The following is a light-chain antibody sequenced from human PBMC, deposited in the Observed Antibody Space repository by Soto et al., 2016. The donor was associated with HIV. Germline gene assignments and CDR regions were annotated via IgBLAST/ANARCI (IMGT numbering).Light chain of an antibody. CDR3: QVWHTSSDHYV. J-gene: IGLJ1*01. V-gene: IGLV3-21*03. Sequence: SYELTQPPSVSVAPGKTASITCGGNNIGSKSVHWYQQKPGQAPVLVVYDDSVRPSGIPERFSGSNSGNTATLTISSVEAGDEADYYCQVWHTSSDHYVFGTGTKVTVL. CDR1: NIGSKS. CDR2: DDS.